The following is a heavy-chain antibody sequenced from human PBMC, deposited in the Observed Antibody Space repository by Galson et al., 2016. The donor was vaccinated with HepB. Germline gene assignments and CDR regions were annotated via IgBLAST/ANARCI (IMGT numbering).Heavy chain of an antibody. J-gene: IGHJ2*01. V-gene: IGHV4-4*02. CDR1: GGSISSNDW. Sequence: SETLSLTCAVSGGSISSNDWWNWVRQPTGKGLEWIGEIVHSGTTMYNPSLKSRVTISMDKSNNQFSLKLTSVTAADTAVYYCARDKLRTLGGTPYWSFDRWGRGTLVTVSS. D-gene: IGHD7-27*01. CDR2: IVHSGTT. CDR3: ARDKLRTLGGTPYWSFDR.